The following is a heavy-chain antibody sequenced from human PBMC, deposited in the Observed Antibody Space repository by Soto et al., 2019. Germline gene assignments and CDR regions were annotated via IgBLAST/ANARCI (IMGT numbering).Heavy chain of an antibody. CDR3: ARGKDTAMDAGDYYYYGMDV. V-gene: IGHV5-10-1*01. CDR1: GYSFTSYW. D-gene: IGHD5-18*01. Sequence: GESLKISCKGSGYSFTSYWISWVRQMPGKGLEWMGRIDPSDSYTNYSPSFQGHVTISADKSISTAYLQWSSLKASDTAMYYCARGKDTAMDAGDYYYYGMDVWGQGTTVTVSS. J-gene: IGHJ6*02. CDR2: IDPSDSYT.